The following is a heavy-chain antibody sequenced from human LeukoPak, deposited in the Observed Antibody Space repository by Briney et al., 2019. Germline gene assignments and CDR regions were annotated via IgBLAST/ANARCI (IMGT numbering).Heavy chain of an antibody. CDR1: GLNLSDHY. CDR2: SRNKASSYTT. CDR3: VRIAINANNGRGV. Sequence: GGSQSLSCAASGLNLSDHYIDWVRQAPGGGREWVGRSRNKASSYTTEYAEAVEGRFTIPRDVSDSSLYLQMNSLRAEDTAVYYCVRIAINANNGRGVWGQGPRVTVSS. D-gene: IGHD1/OR15-1a*01. J-gene: IGHJ6*02. V-gene: IGHV3-72*01.